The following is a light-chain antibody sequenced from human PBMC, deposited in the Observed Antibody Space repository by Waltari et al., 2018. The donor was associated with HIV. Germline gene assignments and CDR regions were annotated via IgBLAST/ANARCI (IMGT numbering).Light chain of an antibody. CDR1: SSDCGGYNF. CDR2: EVS. CDR3: SSYTSSSTLVV. Sequence: QSALTPPASVSGSPGQSITVSCYGTSSDCGGYNFFPWYQQHPGKAPKLMIYEVSNQPSGVSNRFSGSKSGNTASLTISGLQAEDEAYYYCSSYTSSSTLVVFGGGTKLTVL. J-gene: IGLJ2*01. V-gene: IGLV2-14*01.